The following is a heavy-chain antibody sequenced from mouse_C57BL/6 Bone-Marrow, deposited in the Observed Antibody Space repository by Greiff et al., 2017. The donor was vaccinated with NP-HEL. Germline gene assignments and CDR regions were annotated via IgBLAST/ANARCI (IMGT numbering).Heavy chain of an antibody. CDR2: IDPETGGT. Sequence: QVQLKQSGAELVRPGASVTLSCKASGYTFTDYEMHWVKQTPVHGLEWIGAIDPETGGTAYNQKFKGKAILTADKSSSTAYMELRSLTSEDSAVYYCTRSSLITTVVPYYFDYWGQGTTLTVSS. CDR1: GYTFTDYE. V-gene: IGHV1-15*01. CDR3: TRSSLITTVVPYYFDY. J-gene: IGHJ2*01. D-gene: IGHD1-1*01.